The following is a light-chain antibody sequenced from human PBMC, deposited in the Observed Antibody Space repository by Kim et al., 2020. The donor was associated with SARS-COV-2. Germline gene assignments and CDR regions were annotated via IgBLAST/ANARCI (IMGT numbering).Light chain of an antibody. CDR1: QSVSSNY. Sequence: LSPGESATPSCRASQSVSSNYLAWYHQRPGQAPRLLIYLASTRATGAPDRFSGSGSGTDFTLTIRRLEPEDSGVFYCQQYDTSPYTFGQGTKVEI. V-gene: IGKV3-20*01. J-gene: IGKJ2*01. CDR3: QQYDTSPYT. CDR2: LAS.